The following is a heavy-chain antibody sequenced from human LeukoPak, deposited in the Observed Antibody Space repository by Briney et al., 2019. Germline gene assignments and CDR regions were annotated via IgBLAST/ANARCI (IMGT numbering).Heavy chain of an antibody. J-gene: IGHJ3*02. CDR3: ARDPDAFDI. Sequence: GGSLRLSCAASGFTSSSYGMHWVRQAPGKGLEWVAVIWYGGSNKYYADSVKGRFTISRDNSKNTLYLQMNSLRAEDTAVYYCARDPDAFDIWGQGTMVTVSS. CDR2: IWYGGSNK. CDR1: GFTSSSYG. V-gene: IGHV3-33*01.